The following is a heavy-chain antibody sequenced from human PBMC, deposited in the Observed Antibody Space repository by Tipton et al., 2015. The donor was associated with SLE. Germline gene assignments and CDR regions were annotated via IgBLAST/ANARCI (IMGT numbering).Heavy chain of an antibody. V-gene: IGHV4-38-2*02. CDR2: IYHSGST. CDR3: ARGARVGAYYYYYGMDV. Sequence: TLSLTCTVSGYSISSGYYWGWLRQPPGKGLEWIGSIYHSGSTYYNPSLTSRVTISVDTSKNQFSLKLSSVTAADTAVYYCARGARVGAYYYYYGMDVWGQGTTVTVSS. D-gene: IGHD1-26*01. CDR1: GYSISSGYY. J-gene: IGHJ6*02.